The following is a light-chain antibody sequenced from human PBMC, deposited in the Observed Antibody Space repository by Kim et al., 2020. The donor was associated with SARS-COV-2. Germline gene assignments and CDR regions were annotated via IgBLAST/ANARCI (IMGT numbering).Light chain of an antibody. J-gene: IGKJ1*01. CDR2: GAS. CDR1: QSISSN. V-gene: IGKV3-15*01. Sequence: EIVMTQSPATLSVSPGERATLSCRASQSISSNLAWYQQKPGQAPRLLIYGASTRATAIPARFSGSGSGTEFTLTISSLQSEDFAVYYCQQYHNWPPWTFGQGTKVDIK. CDR3: QQYHNWPPWT.